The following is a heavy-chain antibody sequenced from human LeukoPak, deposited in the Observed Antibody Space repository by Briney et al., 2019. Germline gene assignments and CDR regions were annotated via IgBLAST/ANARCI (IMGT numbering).Heavy chain of an antibody. CDR2: ISASGGST. CDR3: AKGIVMDYSYYYYYMDV. CDR1: GFTFSSYA. J-gene: IGHJ6*03. Sequence: GGSLRLSCAASGFTFSSYALSWVRQAPGKGLEWVSAISASGGSTYYADSVKGRFTISRDNSKNTLYLQMNSLRAEDTAVYYCAKGIVMDYSYYYYYMDVWGKGTTVTVSS. D-gene: IGHD2/OR15-2a*01. V-gene: IGHV3-23*01.